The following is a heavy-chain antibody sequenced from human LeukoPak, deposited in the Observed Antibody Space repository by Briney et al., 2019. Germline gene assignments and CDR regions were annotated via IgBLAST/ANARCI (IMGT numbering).Heavy chain of an antibody. CDR2: INQDGSEK. D-gene: IGHD5-18*01. J-gene: IGHJ4*02. CDR1: GFTFSYYW. CDR3: ARVHTYSYADY. V-gene: IGHV3-7*03. Sequence: PGGSLRLSCAAPGFTFSYYWMSWVRQAPGRGLEWVANINQDGSEKHYVDSVKGRFTISTDNAKNSLYLQMNGLRAEDTAVYYCARVHTYSYADYWGQGTLVTVSS.